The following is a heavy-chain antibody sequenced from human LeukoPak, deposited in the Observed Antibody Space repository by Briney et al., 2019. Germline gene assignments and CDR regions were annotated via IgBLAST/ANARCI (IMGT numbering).Heavy chain of an antibody. CDR3: AKERGGTYQNDAFDI. CDR1: GFTLSRHA. J-gene: IGHJ3*02. D-gene: IGHD1-26*01. CDR2: ISGSGGST. V-gene: IGHV3-23*01. Sequence: GGSLPLSCAPCGFTLSRHAMSRVGQAPGTPLEWASVISGSGGSTYYAVSVKGRFTISRDNSRNALYLLMNSLRVEDRAVYYCAKERGGTYQNDAFDIWGRGTMVSVSS.